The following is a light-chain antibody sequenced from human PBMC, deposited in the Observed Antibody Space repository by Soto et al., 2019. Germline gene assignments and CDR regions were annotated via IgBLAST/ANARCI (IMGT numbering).Light chain of an antibody. J-gene: IGLJ3*02. CDR3: SSYTSSSTPNWV. CDR2: DVS. V-gene: IGLV2-14*01. Sequence: QSALTQPASVSGSPGQSITISCTGTSSDVGGYNYVSWYQQHPGKAPKLMIYDVSNRPSGVSNRFSGSKSGNTASLTISGRQAEDESDYYCSSYTSSSTPNWVFGGGTKVTVL. CDR1: SSDVGGYNY.